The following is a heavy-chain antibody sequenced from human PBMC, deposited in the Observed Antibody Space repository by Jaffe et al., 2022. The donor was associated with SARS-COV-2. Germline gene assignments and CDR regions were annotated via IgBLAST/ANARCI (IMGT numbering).Heavy chain of an antibody. CDR2: ISYDGSNK. J-gene: IGHJ4*02. CDR1: GFTFSSYA. Sequence: QVQLVESGGGVVQPGRSLRLSCAASGFTFSSYAMHWVRQAPGKGLEWVAVISYDGSNKYYADSVKGRFTISRDNSKNTLYLQMNSLRAEDTAVYYCARDLGAGTFDYWGQGTLVTVSS. CDR3: ARDLGAGTFDY. D-gene: IGHD6-13*01. V-gene: IGHV3-30-3*01.